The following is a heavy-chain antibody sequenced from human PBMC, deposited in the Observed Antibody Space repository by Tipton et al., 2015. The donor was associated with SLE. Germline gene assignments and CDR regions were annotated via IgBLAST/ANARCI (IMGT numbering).Heavy chain of an antibody. CDR2: IYYSGST. Sequence: TLSLTCTVSGGSISSYYWSWIRQPPGKGLEWIGYIYYSGSTNYNPSLKSRVTISVDTSKNQFSLKLSSVTAADTAVYYCAREVGDYWFDPWGQGTLVTVSS. CDR3: AREVGDYWFDP. D-gene: IGHD2-21*01. CDR1: GGSISSYY. V-gene: IGHV4-59*01. J-gene: IGHJ5*02.